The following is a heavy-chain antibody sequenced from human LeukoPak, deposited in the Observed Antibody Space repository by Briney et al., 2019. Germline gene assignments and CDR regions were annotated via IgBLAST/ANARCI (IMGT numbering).Heavy chain of an antibody. D-gene: IGHD1-1*01. CDR3: AKLMRSYNWNDFDY. Sequence: GGSLRLSCAASGFTFSSYAMSWVRQAPGKGLEWVSAISGSGGSTYYADSVKGRFTISRDNSKNTLYLLMNSLRAEDTAVYYCAKLMRSYNWNDFDYWGQGTLVTVSS. V-gene: IGHV3-23*01. CDR2: ISGSGGST. J-gene: IGHJ4*02. CDR1: GFTFSSYA.